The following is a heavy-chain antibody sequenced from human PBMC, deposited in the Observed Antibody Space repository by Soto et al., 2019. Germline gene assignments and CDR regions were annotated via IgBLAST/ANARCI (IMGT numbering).Heavy chain of an antibody. D-gene: IGHD3-22*01. CDR2: IDPSDSYT. CDR3: ARLYYYDSSGFDY. V-gene: IGHV5-10-1*01. Sequence: GASLKISCQGSGYSFTSYWISWVRQMHGKGLEWMGRIDPSDSYTNYSPSFQGHVTISADKSISTAYLQWSSLKASDTAMYYCARLYYYDSSGFDYWGQGTLVTVSS. CDR1: GYSFTSYW. J-gene: IGHJ4*02.